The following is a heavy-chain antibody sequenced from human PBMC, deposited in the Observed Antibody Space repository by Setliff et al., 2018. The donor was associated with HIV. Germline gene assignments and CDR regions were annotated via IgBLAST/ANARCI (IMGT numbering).Heavy chain of an antibody. CDR2: LYTSGSA. Sequence: SETLSLTCTVSGGSISSFYWSWIRQPAGKGLEWIGRLYTSGSANYIPSLKSRVTMSVDTSKNQLSLRLSSVTAADTAVYYCARGTNYDSSFHYMDVWGKGTTVTVSS. D-gene: IGHD3-22*01. V-gene: IGHV4-4*07. CDR1: GGSISSFY. J-gene: IGHJ6*03. CDR3: ARGTNYDSSFHYMDV.